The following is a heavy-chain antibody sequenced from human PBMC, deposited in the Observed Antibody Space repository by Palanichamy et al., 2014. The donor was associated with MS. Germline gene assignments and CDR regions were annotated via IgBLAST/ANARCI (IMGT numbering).Heavy chain of an antibody. D-gene: IGHD4-17*01. CDR3: ARGLALGGDYVLNGY. CDR1: GFTFSSFT. CDR2: ISYDASNK. J-gene: IGHJ4*02. V-gene: IGHV3-30*04. Sequence: QVQLAESWGRAVVQPGRSLRLSCAASGFTFSSFTMHWVRQAPGKGLEWVAVISYDASNKDYVDSVKGRFTISRDNSKNRLYLQMNSLRAEDTAVYYCARGLALGGDYVLNGYWGQGTLVTVSS.